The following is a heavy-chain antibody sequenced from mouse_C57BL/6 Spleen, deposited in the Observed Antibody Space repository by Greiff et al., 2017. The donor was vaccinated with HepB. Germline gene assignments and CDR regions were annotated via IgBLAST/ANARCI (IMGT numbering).Heavy chain of an antibody. V-gene: IGHV5-17*01. Sequence: EVQGVESGGGLVKPGGSLKLSCAASGFTFSDYGMHWVRQAPEKGLEWVAYISSGSSTIYYADTVKGRFTISRDNAKNTLFLQMTSLRSEDTAMYYCAREGYSNLFAYWGQGTLVTVSA. CDR2: ISSGSSTI. J-gene: IGHJ3*01. CDR1: GFTFSDYG. D-gene: IGHD2-5*01. CDR3: AREGYSNLFAY.